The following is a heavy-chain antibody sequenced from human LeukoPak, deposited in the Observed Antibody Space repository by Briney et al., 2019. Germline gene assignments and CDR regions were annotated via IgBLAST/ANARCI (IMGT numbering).Heavy chain of an antibody. D-gene: IGHD2-21*02. V-gene: IGHV3-53*01. CDR3: ARKSGDCGGDCQYYCAMDV. Sequence: GGSLRLSCAASGFTFTSNYMSWVRQDPGKGLEWVSLIYSDGSKYYEDYVKGSFTISRENYTNTLYLQMNSLRAKYTAVYYFARKSGDCGGDCQYYCAMDVWGQGTTVTVSS. CDR1: GFTFTSNY. J-gene: IGHJ6*02. CDR2: IYSDGSK.